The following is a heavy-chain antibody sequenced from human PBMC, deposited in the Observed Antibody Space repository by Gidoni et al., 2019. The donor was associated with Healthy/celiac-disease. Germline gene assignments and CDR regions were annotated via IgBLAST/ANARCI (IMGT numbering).Heavy chain of an antibody. CDR2: IYYSGST. V-gene: IGHV4-39*01. CDR3: AGLYSGYDYTVYYFDY. J-gene: IGHJ4*02. CDR1: GGSISSSSYY. Sequence: QLQLQESGPGLVKPSETLSLTCTVPGGSISSSSYYWGWIRQPPGKGLEWIGSIYYSGSTYYNPSLKSRVTISVDTSKNQFSLKLSSVTAADTAVYYCAGLYSGYDYTVYYFDYWGQGTLVTVSS. D-gene: IGHD5-12*01.